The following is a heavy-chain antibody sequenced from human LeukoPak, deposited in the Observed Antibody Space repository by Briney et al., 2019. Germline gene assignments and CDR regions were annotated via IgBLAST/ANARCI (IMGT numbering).Heavy chain of an antibody. D-gene: IGHD5-18*01. J-gene: IGHJ4*02. V-gene: IGHV3-30*18. CDR2: ISNDGSKK. CDR1: GFTFSSYG. CDR3: AKDRYSYAFEYSDS. Sequence: PGGSLRPSCAASGFTFSSYGMHWVRQAPGKGLDWVAVISNDGSKKYYADSVKGRFTISRDNSKNTPSLQVSSLRTEDTAVYYCAKDRYSYAFEYSDSWGQGTLVTVSS.